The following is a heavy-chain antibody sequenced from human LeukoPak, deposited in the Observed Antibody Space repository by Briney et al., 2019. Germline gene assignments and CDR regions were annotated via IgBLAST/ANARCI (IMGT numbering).Heavy chain of an antibody. D-gene: IGHD1-26*01. V-gene: IGHV1-18*01. CDR3: ARHSGSYYDAFDI. CDR1: GYTFTSYD. Sequence: VASVKVSCKASGYTFTSYDINWVRQATGQGLEWMGWISAYNGNTNYAQKLQGRVTMTTDTSTSTAYMELRSLRSDDTAVYYCARHSGSYYDAFDIWGQGTMVTVSS. CDR2: ISAYNGNT. J-gene: IGHJ3*02.